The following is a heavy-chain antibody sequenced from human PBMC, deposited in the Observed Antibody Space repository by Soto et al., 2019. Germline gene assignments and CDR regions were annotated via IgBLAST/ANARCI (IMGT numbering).Heavy chain of an antibody. Sequence: PSETLSLTCTVSGGSISSGGYYWSWIRQHPGKGLEWIGYIYYSGSTYYNPSLKSRVTISVDTSKNQFSLKLSSVTAADTAVYYCARGARLGYCSSTSCQAKRYYYYGMDVWGQGTTVTV. D-gene: IGHD2-2*01. CDR3: ARGARLGYCSSTSCQAKRYYYYGMDV. V-gene: IGHV4-31*03. CDR1: GGSISSGGYY. J-gene: IGHJ6*02. CDR2: IYYSGST.